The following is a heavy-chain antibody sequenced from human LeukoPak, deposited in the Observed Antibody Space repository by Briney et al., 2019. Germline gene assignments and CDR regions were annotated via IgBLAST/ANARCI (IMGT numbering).Heavy chain of an antibody. J-gene: IGHJ4*02. CDR1: GYSFTSYW. Sequence: GESLKISCKGSGYSFTSYWISWVRQMPGKGLEWMGRIDPSDSYTNYSPSFQGHVTISADKSISTAYLQWSSLKASDTAMYYCAGHYGSGRDFDYWGQGTLVTVSS. CDR3: AGHYGSGRDFDY. CDR2: IDPSDSYT. V-gene: IGHV5-10-1*01. D-gene: IGHD3-10*01.